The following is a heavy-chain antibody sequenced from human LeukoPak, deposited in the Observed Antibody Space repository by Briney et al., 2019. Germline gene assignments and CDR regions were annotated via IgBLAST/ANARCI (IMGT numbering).Heavy chain of an antibody. D-gene: IGHD5-24*01. J-gene: IGHJ6*02. Sequence: ASVKVSCKASGYTFTSYYMHWVRQAPGQGLEWMGIINPSGGSTSYAQKFQGRVTMTRDTSTSTVYMELSSLRSEDTAVYYCARGRRDGYNYYYYYGMDVWGQGNPGHRLL. CDR1: GYTFTSYY. CDR3: ARGRRDGYNYYYYYGMDV. V-gene: IGHV1-46*01. CDR2: INPSGGST.